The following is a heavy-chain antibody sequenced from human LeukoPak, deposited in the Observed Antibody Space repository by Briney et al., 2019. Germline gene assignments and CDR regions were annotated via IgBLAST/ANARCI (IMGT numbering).Heavy chain of an antibody. Sequence: SETLSLTCTVSGVSISSYYWSWIRQPAGKGLEWIGRIYTSGSTNYNPSLKSRVTMSVDTSKNQFSLKLSSVTAADTAVYYCARAGSGSYLAYYYYYMDVWGKGTTVTVSS. CDR1: GVSISSYY. J-gene: IGHJ6*03. CDR3: ARAGSGSYLAYYYYYMDV. CDR2: IYTSGST. D-gene: IGHD1-26*01. V-gene: IGHV4-4*07.